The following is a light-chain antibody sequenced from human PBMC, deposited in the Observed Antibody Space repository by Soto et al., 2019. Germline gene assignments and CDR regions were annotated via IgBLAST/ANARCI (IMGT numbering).Light chain of an antibody. CDR1: QSVSSN. CDR3: QQYNNWPPDT. CDR2: GAS. V-gene: IGKV3-15*01. Sequence: EIVMTQSPATLSVSPGATATLSCRASQSVSSNLAWYQQKPGQAPRLLIYGASTRATGIPARFRGSGSGTEFTLTSGSRQSEDVAVYYCQQYNNWPPDTFGQGNKVEIK. J-gene: IGKJ2*01.